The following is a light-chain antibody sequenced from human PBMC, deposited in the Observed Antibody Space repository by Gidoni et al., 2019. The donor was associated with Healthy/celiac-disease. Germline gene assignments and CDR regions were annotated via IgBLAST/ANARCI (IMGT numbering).Light chain of an antibody. CDR1: QSVSSSY. CDR3: QQYGSSPSYT. V-gene: IGKV3-20*01. CDR2: GAS. J-gene: IGKJ2*01. Sequence: EIVLTQSPGTLSLSPGERATLSCRASQSVSSSYLAWYQQKPGQAPRLLIYGASSRATGIPDRFSGSGSGTDFTFTISRLEPEDFAVYYCQQYGSSPSYTFGQXTKLEIK.